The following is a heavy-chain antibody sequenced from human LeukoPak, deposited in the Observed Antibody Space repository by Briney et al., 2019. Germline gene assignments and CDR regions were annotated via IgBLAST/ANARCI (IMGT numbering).Heavy chain of an antibody. Sequence: GASVKVSCMASGYTFTVYYMHWVRQAPGQGLEWMGIINPSGGSTSYAQKFQGRVTMTRDTSTSTVYMELSNLRSEDTAVYYCARARLIAVAGTLDYWGQGTLVTVSS. CDR1: GYTFTVYY. CDR3: ARARLIAVAGTLDY. V-gene: IGHV1-46*01. J-gene: IGHJ4*02. CDR2: INPSGGST. D-gene: IGHD6-19*01.